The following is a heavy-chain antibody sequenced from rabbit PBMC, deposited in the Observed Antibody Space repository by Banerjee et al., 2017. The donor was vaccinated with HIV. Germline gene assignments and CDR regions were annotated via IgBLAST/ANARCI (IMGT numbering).Heavy chain of an antibody. CDR2: INVVSSGST. CDR1: GFSFSSGQD. J-gene: IGHJ4*01. V-gene: IGHV1S40*01. D-gene: IGHD2-1*01. CDR3: ARGSYDDYGDLPYYFNL. Sequence: QSLEESGGDLVKPGASLTLTCTASGFSFSSGQDMCWVRQAPGKGLEWIACINVVSSGSTYYASWAKGRFTISKTSSTTVTLQLTSLTAADTATYFCARGSYDDYGDLPYYFNLWGPGTLVTVS.